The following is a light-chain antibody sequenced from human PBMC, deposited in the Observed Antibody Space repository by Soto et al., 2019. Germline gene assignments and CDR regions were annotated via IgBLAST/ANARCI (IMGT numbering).Light chain of an antibody. J-gene: IGKJ1*01. CDR1: QGVSSY. CDR3: QQNNNWPRT. Sequence: IVLTQSPGPLSLSPGERATLSCRASQGVSSYLAWYQQKPGQPPRLIIYGASARASDVPGRFSGGWSGTEFTLTISSLQSEDVALYYCQQNNNWPRTFGQGTKVDIK. CDR2: GAS. V-gene: IGKV3-15*01.